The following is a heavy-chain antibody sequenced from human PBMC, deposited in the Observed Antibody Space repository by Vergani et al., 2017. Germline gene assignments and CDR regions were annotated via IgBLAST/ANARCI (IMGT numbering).Heavy chain of an antibody. D-gene: IGHD3-3*01. J-gene: IGHJ3*02. V-gene: IGHV2-5*02. CDR3: ARKLTYYDVWSGYFDAFDI. Sequence: QITLKESGPTLVKPTQTLTLTCTFSGFSLSTSGVGVGWLRQPPGKALEWLALIYWDDDKRYSQSLKSRLTITKDTSKNQVVLTMTNMDPVDTATYYCARKLTYYDVWSGYFDAFDIWGQGTMVTVSS. CDR1: GFSLSTSGVG. CDR2: IYWDDDK.